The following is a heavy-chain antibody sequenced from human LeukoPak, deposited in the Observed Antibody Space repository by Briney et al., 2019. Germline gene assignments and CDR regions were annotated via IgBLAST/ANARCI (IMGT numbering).Heavy chain of an antibody. Sequence: GGSLRLSCAVSGFMFSQHTMSWVRQAPGKRLEWVSSISGSGDATRYADSVMGRFTISRDNSKNTLYLQMNSLRAEDTAVYYCARARENSSGWIFDYWGQGTLVTVSS. CDR2: ISGSGDAT. V-gene: IGHV3-23*01. J-gene: IGHJ4*02. CDR1: GFMFSQHT. D-gene: IGHD6-19*01. CDR3: ARARENSSGWIFDY.